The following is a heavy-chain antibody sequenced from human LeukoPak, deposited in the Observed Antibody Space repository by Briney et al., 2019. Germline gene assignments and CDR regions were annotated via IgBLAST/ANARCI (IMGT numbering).Heavy chain of an antibody. CDR1: GFTFSNYS. CDR3: ARVDSSGLWWFDP. D-gene: IGHD3-22*01. J-gene: IGHJ5*02. CDR2: ISSSSSTI. V-gene: IGHV3-48*01. Sequence: PGGSLRLSCAASGFTFSNYSMNWVRQAPGKGLEWVSYISSSSSTIYYADSVKGRFTISRDNAKNSLYLQMNSLRAEDTAVYYCARVDSSGLWWFDPWGQGTLVTVSS.